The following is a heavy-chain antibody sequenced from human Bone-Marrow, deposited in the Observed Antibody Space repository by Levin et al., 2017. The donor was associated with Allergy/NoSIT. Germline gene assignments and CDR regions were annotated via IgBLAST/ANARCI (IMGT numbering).Heavy chain of an antibody. CDR1: GFSFSNLW. V-gene: IGHV3-7*01. D-gene: IGHD5-12*01. CDR2: INQDATEK. J-gene: IGHJ4*02. CDR3: ARSGRGGYSGSDWYDY. Sequence: PGGSLRLSCAASGFSFSNLWMSWVRQAPGKGLEWVANINQDATEKNYVDSLKGRFTIIRDNGKKSLYLQMNSLRAEDTAVYYCARSGRGGYSGSDWYDYWGQGTLVTVSS.